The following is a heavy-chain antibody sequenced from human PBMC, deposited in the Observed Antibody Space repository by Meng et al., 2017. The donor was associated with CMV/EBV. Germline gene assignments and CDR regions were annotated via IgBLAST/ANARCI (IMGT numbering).Heavy chain of an antibody. Sequence: SVKVSCKASGGTFSSYAISWVRQAPGQGLEWMGGIIPILGIANYAQKFQGRVTMTRDTSTSTVYMELSSLRSEDTAVHYCARVPAAKSSLYYYYGMDVWGQGTTVTVSS. J-gene: IGHJ6*02. CDR3: ARVPAAKSSLYYYYGMDV. CDR2: IIPILGIA. D-gene: IGHD2-2*01. CDR1: GGTFSSYA. V-gene: IGHV1-69*10.